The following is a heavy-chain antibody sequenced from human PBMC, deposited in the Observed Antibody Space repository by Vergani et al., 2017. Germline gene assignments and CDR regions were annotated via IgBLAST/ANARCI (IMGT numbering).Heavy chain of an antibody. V-gene: IGHV1-69*13. CDR3: ANSQFTSSWPFDY. Sequence: QVHLLQSGAEVKKPGSSVKVSCKASGVTFRSLAISWVRLAPGQGLEWMGRTVTIFDKINYEPKFQGRFTITADESTNIAYMELTSLTSDDSAIYYCANSQFTSSWPFDYWGQGTPVTVSS. D-gene: IGHD2-2*01. CDR1: GVTFRSLA. J-gene: IGHJ4*02. CDR2: TVTIFDKI.